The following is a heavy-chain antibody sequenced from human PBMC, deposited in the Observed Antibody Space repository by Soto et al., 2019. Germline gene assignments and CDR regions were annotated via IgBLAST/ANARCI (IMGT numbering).Heavy chain of an antibody. Sequence: GGSLRLSCAASGFTFSDYYMSWIRQAPGKGLEWVSYISSSSSYTNYADSVKGRFTISRDNAKNSLYLQMNSLRAEDTAVYYCARDLPWNQGNDAFDIWGQGTMVTVSS. CDR1: GFTFSDYY. J-gene: IGHJ3*02. CDR2: ISSSSSYT. V-gene: IGHV3-11*06. D-gene: IGHD1-1*01. CDR3: ARDLPWNQGNDAFDI.